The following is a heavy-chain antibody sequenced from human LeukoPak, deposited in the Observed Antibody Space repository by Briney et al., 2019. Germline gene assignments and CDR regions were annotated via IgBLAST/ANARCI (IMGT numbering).Heavy chain of an antibody. CDR3: ARAVTYYYDSSGYLKAEYNENAFDI. Sequence: PGGTPRLSCAASGFTLSSYSMNWVRQAPGKGLERVSSISSSSSDISYADPVKGRFTISRDNAKNSLYLQMNSLRAEDTAVYYCARAVTYYYDSSGYLKAEYNENAFDIWGQGTMVTVSS. CDR1: GFTLSSYS. D-gene: IGHD3-22*01. J-gene: IGHJ3*02. V-gene: IGHV3-21*01. CDR2: ISSSSSDI.